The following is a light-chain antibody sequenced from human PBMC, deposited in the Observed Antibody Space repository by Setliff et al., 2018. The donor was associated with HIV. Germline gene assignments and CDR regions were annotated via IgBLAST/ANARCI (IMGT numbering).Light chain of an antibody. CDR2: EVS. J-gene: IGLJ1*01. CDR1: YSDIGTHNY. CDR3: SSFTNTYALDV. Sequence: QSVLTQPASVSGPPGQSITISCTGDYSDIGTHNYVSWYQQHPDKAPKLIIYEVSNRPSGVSDRFSGSKSGNTASLTISGLQAEDEAHYYCSSFTNTYALDVFGTGTKGTVL. V-gene: IGLV2-14*01.